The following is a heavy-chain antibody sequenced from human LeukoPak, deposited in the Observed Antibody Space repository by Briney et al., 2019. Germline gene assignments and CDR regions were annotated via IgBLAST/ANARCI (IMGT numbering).Heavy chain of an antibody. J-gene: IGHJ5*02. CDR2: INHSGST. V-gene: IGHV4-34*01. CDR3: ARRSVYNIAAAGTDRWFDP. CDR1: GGSFSGYY. D-gene: IGHD6-13*01. Sequence: PSETLSLTCAVYGGSFSGYYWSWIRQPPGKGLEWIGEINHSGSTNYNPPLKSRVTISVDTSKNQFSLKLSSVTAADTAVYYCARRSVYNIAAAGTDRWFDPWGQGTLVTVSS.